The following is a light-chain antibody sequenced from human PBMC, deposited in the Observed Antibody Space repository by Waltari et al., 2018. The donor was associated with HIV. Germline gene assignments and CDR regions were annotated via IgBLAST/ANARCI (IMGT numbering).Light chain of an antibody. CDR1: QDIKHY. Sequence: DIQMTQSPFSLSASVGDRVTITCQASQDIKHYLNWYQQKPGKAPKLLIFDASNLETGVPLRFSGSGSGTHFSLTISSLRPEDNATYYCQQYDDLEYTFGQGTKLEMK. CDR3: QQYDDLEYT. J-gene: IGKJ2*01. V-gene: IGKV1-33*01. CDR2: DAS.